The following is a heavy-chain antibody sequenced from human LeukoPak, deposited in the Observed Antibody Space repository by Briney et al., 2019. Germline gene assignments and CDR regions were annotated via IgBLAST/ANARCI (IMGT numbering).Heavy chain of an antibody. J-gene: IGHJ4*02. CDR3: ARLPYSHYSDSSGYFDH. D-gene: IGHD3-22*01. CDR2: IHYSGGT. CDR1: GGPISSSYC. Sequence: SETLSLTCTVSGGPISSSYCWGWIRQTPGKGLEWIGSIHYSGGTYYNPSLKSRVTISVDTSRNQFSLKLRSVTAADTAVYYCARLPYSHYSDSSGYFDHWGQGTLFTVSS. V-gene: IGHV4-39*01.